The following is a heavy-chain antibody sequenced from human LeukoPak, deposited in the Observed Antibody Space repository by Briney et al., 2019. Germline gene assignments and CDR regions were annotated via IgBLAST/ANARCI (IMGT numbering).Heavy chain of an antibody. CDR2: ISGSGGST. CDR1: VFTFSSYA. J-gene: IGHJ4*02. D-gene: IGHD1-1*01. Sequence: PGGSLRLSCAASVFTFSSYAMSWVRQAPGKGLEWVSAISGSGGSTYYADSVKGRFTISRDNSKDTLFLQMNSLRAEDTAVCYCLKATADYWGQGTLVTVSS. V-gene: IGHV3-23*01. CDR3: LKATADY.